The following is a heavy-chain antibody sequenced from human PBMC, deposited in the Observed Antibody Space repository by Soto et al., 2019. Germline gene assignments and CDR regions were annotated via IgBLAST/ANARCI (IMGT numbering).Heavy chain of an antibody. CDR1: GYTFPYRY. V-gene: IGHV1-45*01. D-gene: IGHD3-22*01. CDR3: ARAPCSGYSYAFDI. J-gene: IGHJ3*02. CDR2: ITAFKGNT. Sequence: QTQLVQSGPEVKKTGSSVKVSCKTPGYTFPYRYLHWVRQAPGQELEWMGWITAFKGNTNYAQKSDDRVSISRDRSVSTAYMELRSLTSEDSAMYFCARAPCSGYSYAFDIWGQGTMVTVSS.